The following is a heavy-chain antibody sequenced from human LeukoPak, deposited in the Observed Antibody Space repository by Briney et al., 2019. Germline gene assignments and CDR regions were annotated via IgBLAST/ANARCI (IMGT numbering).Heavy chain of an antibody. J-gene: IGHJ4*02. D-gene: IGHD3-22*01. Sequence: PSETLSLTCAVYGGSFSGYCWSWIRQPPGKGLEWIGEINHSGSTNYRPSLKSRVTISVDTSKNQFSLKLSSVTAADTAAYYCARAALGGYYLFDYWGQGTLVTVSS. V-gene: IGHV4-34*01. CDR1: GGSFSGYC. CDR2: INHSGST. CDR3: ARAALGGYYLFDY.